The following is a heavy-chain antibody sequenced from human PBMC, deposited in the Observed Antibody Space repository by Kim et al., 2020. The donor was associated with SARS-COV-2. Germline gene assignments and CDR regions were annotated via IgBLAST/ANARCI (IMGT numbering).Heavy chain of an antibody. CDR2: IIPILGIA. V-gene: IGHV1-69*04. J-gene: IGHJ4*02. Sequence: SVKVSCKASGGTFSSYAISWVRQAPGQGLEWMGRIIPILGIANYAQKFQGRVTITADKSTSTAYMELSSLRSEDTAVYYCATGNLLPPPNYDILTGYSYYFDYWGQGTLVTVSS. CDR1: GGTFSSYA. D-gene: IGHD3-9*01. CDR3: ATGNLLPPPNYDILTGYSYYFDY.